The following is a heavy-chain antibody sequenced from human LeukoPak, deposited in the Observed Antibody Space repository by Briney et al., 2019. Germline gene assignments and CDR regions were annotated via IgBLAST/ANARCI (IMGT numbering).Heavy chain of an antibody. V-gene: IGHV1-18*01. CDR3: ARDRGRAPFDP. CDR2: ISANNGNT. CDR1: VYTFTNYG. J-gene: IGHJ5*02. Sequence: ASVKVSCKASVYTFTNYGFSWVRRAPGQGLEWMGWISANNGNTNYAQKLQGRVTMTTDTSTSTAYMELRSLRSDDTAVYYCARDRGRAPFDPWGQGTLVTVSS. D-gene: IGHD3-10*01.